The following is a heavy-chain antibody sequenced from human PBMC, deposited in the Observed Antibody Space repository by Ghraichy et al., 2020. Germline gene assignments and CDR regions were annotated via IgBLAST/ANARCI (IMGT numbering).Heavy chain of an antibody. CDR1: GFTFSSYG. Sequence: GGSLRLSCTTSGFTFSSYGMSWVRQAPGKGLEWVSAISGSDGITYYADSVKGRFTISRDNSKNTLSLQMNSLRAEDTAVYYCAKVSFDPWGQGTLVTVSS. CDR3: AKVSFDP. CDR2: ISGSDGIT. V-gene: IGHV3-23*01. J-gene: IGHJ5*02.